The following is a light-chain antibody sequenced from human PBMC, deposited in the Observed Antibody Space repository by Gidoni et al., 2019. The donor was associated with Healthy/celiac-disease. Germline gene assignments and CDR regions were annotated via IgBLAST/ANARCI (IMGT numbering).Light chain of an antibody. CDR2: WDS. J-gene: IGKJ2*04. CDR3: QQYYSTPCS. V-gene: IGKV4-1*01. Sequence: DIVMTQSPDSLAVSLGERDTINCKSSQSVFYSSNNKNDLAWYQKKPGQPPKLFSYWDSTRESGVPHRFNGSGYGTDFTLTISSLQAEDVAVYYCQQYYSTPCSFGQGTKLEIK. CDR1: QSVFYSSNNKND.